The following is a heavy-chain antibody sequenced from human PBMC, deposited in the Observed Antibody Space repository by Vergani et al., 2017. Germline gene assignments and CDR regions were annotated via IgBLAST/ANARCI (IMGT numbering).Heavy chain of an antibody. J-gene: IGHJ4*02. CDR1: GFTLSSYA. D-gene: IGHD3-22*01. CDR3: ARSYYYDSSGYFDY. V-gene: IGHV3-30-3*01. Sequence: QVQLVESGGGVVQPGRSLRLSCAASGFTLSSYAMHWVRQAPGKGLEWVAVISYDGSNKYYADSVKGRFTISRDNSKNTLYLQMNSLRAEDTAVYYCARSYYYDSSGYFDYWGQGTLVTVSS. CDR2: ISYDGSNK.